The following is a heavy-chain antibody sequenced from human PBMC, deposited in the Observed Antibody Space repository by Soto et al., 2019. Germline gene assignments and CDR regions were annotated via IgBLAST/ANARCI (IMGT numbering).Heavy chain of an antibody. D-gene: IGHD1-26*01. J-gene: IGHJ4*02. V-gene: IGHV4-59*03. CDR2: IYYSGAT. CDR3: AKAGSYSASSGRVDY. CDR1: GASISGNY. Sequence: SETLSLTCNVSGASISGNYWSWIRQPPGKGLEWIGYIYYSGATNYNPSLERRVTISVDTPKSQFSLKLTSVTHPDTAVYYCAKAGSYSASSGRVDYWGQGILVTVSS.